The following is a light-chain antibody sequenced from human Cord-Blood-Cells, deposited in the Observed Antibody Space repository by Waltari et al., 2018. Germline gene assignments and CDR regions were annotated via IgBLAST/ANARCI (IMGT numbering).Light chain of an antibody. V-gene: IGLV2-23*01. Sequence: QSALTQPASVSGSPGQSITISCTGTSSDVWSYNLFSWYQQHPGKAPKLMIYEGSKRPSGVSNRLSGSKSGNTASLTISGLQAEDEADYYCCSYAGSSTWVFGGGTKLTVL. CDR3: CSYAGSSTWV. J-gene: IGLJ3*02. CDR2: EGS. CDR1: SSDVWSYNL.